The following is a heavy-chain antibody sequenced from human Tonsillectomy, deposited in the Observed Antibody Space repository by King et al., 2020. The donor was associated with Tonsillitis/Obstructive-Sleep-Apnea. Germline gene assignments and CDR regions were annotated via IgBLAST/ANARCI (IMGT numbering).Heavy chain of an antibody. CDR2: INHSGST. V-gene: IGHV4-34*01. D-gene: IGHD4-11*01. J-gene: IGHJ5*02. CDR3: AREVDYSKETHVRALGFDP. Sequence: VQLQQWGAGLLKPSETLSLTCAVYGGSFSGYYWSWIRQPPGKGLEWIGEINHSGSTNYNASLKSRVTISADTSKNQFSLRLSSVTAADTAVYYCAREVDYSKETHVRALGFDPWGQGTLVTVSS. CDR1: GGSFSGYY.